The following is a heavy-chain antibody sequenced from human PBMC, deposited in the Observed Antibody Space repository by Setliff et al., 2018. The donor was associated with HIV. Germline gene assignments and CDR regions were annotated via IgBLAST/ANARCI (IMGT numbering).Heavy chain of an antibody. Sequence: GGSLRLSCAASGFTFSSYWMHWVRQAPGKGLVWVSRLNTDGSSTKYADSVKGRFTISRDNAKNTLYLQMDSLRSEDTAVYYCARGYYGSDLQNAMDVWGQGTTVTVSS. D-gene: IGHD3-10*01. CDR2: LNTDGSST. V-gene: IGHV3-74*03. CDR1: GFTFSSYW. J-gene: IGHJ6*02. CDR3: ARGYYGSDLQNAMDV.